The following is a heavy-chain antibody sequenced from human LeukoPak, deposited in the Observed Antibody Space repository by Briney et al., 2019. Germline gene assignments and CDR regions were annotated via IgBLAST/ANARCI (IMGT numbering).Heavy chain of an antibody. CDR1: GGSISSYY. D-gene: IGHD3-3*01. CDR3: ARRRSITIFGVVIIGPYFDY. J-gene: IGHJ4*02. Sequence: SETLSLTCTVSGGSISSYYWSWIRQPPGKGLEWIGEINHSGSTNYNPSLKSRVTISVDTSKNQFSLKLSSVTAADTAVYYCARRRSITIFGVVIIGPYFDYWGQGTLVTVSS. CDR2: INHSGST. V-gene: IGHV4-34*01.